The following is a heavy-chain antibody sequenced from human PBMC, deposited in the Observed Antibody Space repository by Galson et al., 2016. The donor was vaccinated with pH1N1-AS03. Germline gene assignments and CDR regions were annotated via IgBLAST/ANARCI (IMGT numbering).Heavy chain of an antibody. Sequence: SVKVSCKASGYTFTGYYMHWVRQAPGQGLEWMGWINPNSGGTNYAQKFQDRVTMTRDTSISTAYMELSRLRSGDTAVYYCARSHPAFDSSGYYYDYWGQGTLVTVSS. D-gene: IGHD3-22*01. J-gene: IGHJ4*02. CDR1: GYTFTGYY. CDR3: ARSHPAFDSSGYYYDY. CDR2: INPNSGGT. V-gene: IGHV1-2*02.